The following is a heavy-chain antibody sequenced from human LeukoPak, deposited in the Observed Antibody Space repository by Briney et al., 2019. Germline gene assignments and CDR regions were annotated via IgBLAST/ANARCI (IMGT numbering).Heavy chain of an antibody. CDR1: GFTFNSYA. V-gene: IGHV3-23*01. J-gene: IGHJ4*02. CDR3: ARDSYGNSGYYYVSDY. D-gene: IGHD3-22*01. CDR2: ISGSGGGT. Sequence: PGGSLRLSCAASGFTFNSYAMSWVRQAPEKGLEWVATISGSGGGTYYADSVKGRFTISRDDSKNTLYLQMNSLRDEDTAVYYCARDSYGNSGYYYVSDYWGQGTLVTVSS.